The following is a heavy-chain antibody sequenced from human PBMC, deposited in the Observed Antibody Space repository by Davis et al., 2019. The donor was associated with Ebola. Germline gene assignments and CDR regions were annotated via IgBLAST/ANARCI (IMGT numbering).Heavy chain of an antibody. J-gene: IGHJ4*02. CDR1: GGTFSSYA. CDR3: ARDGTRFYQDSSGYYYDGPFDS. V-gene: IGHV1-69*04. Sequence: AASVKVSCKASGGTFSSYAISWVRQAPGQGLEWMGRIITGVNIANYPHKLQGRVTITADTFTNTAYMELSNLKSEDTAVYFCARDGTRFYQDSSGYYYDGPFDSWGQGTLVTVSS. CDR2: IITGVNIA. D-gene: IGHD3-22*01.